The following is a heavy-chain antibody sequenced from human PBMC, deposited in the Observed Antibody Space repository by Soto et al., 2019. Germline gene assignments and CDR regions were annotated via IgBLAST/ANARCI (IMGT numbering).Heavy chain of an antibody. Sequence: QVQLVQSGAEVKKPGASVKVSCKVSGYTLTELSMHWVRQAPGKGLEWMGGFDPEDGETIYAQKFQGRVTMTEDTSTDTAYMELSSLRSEDTAVYYCANGGWNAGLAGALTNPFDYWGQGTLVTVSS. CDR1: GYTLTELS. CDR3: ANGGWNAGLAGALTNPFDY. D-gene: IGHD1-1*01. V-gene: IGHV1-24*01. CDR2: FDPEDGET. J-gene: IGHJ4*02.